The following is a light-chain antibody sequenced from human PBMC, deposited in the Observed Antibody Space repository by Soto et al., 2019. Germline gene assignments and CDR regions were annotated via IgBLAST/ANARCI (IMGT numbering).Light chain of an antibody. CDR1: QRGSRW. CDR2: KAS. V-gene: IGKV1-5*03. CDR3: QQYESFSWT. Sequence: DVQMTQSPSTLSAYVGDRVTITCRASQRGSRWLAWYQQKPGKAPKVLIYKASSLESGVPLRFSGSGSGTEFSLNSSRLQPDDSATYYCQQYESFSWTFGQGTKVEIK. J-gene: IGKJ1*01.